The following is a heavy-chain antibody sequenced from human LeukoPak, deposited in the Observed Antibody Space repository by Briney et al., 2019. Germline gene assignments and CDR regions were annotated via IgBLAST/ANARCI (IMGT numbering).Heavy chain of an antibody. Sequence: ASVKVSCKGSGYTFTSYYMHWVRQAPGQGLEWMGIINPSGGSTSYAQKFQGRVTMTRDTSTSTVYMELSSLRSEDTAVYYCARDLRITMVRGVVLNYWGQGTLVTASS. J-gene: IGHJ4*02. CDR3: ARDLRITMVRGVVLNY. CDR1: GYTFTSYY. V-gene: IGHV1-46*01. D-gene: IGHD3-10*01. CDR2: INPSGGST.